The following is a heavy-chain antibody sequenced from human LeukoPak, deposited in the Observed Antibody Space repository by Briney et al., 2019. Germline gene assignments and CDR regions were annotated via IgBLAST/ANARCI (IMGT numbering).Heavy chain of an antibody. CDR3: AREGYDSSTTFDY. Sequence: GGSLRLSCAASGFTFSSYSMNWVRQAPGKGLEWVSSISSSSSYIYYADSVKGRFTISRDNAKNSLYLQMNSLRAGDTAVYYCAREGYDSSTTFDYWGQGTLVTVSS. J-gene: IGHJ4*02. V-gene: IGHV3-21*01. CDR2: ISSSSSYI. CDR1: GFTFSSYS. D-gene: IGHD3-22*01.